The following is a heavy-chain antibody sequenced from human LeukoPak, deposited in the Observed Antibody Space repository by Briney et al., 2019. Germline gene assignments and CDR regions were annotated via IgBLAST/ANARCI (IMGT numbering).Heavy chain of an antibody. CDR1: GVAVPSGNYY. CDR3: AREEVTSAWFPFDF. D-gene: IGHD6-19*01. J-gene: IGHJ4*02. CDR2: IYYTGST. Sequence: SETLSLTCAVSGVAVPSGNYYWSWIRQPPGKGLEWIGHIYYTGSTSYNPSLMSRVTMSVGAPKNQLSLKVRSVTAADTAVYYCAREEVTSAWFPFDFWGQGALVTVSS. V-gene: IGHV4-61*01.